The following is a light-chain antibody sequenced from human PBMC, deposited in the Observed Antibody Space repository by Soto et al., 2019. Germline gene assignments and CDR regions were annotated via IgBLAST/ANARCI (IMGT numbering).Light chain of an antibody. CDR2: RNN. V-gene: IGLV1-47*01. J-gene: IGLJ1*01. CDR1: TSNIGSNY. CDR3: ATWDDSLNGFYV. Sequence: QSVLTQPPSASGTPGQGVTISCSGSTSNIGSNYVYWYEQLPGTAPKLLIYRNNQRLSGVPDRFSGSKSGTSASLDISGLRSDDEADYFCATWDDSLNGFYVFGTGTKVTVL.